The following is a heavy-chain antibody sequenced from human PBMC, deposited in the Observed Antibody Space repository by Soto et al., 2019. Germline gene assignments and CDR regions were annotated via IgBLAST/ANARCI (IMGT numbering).Heavy chain of an antibody. CDR1: GYTFTSYG. D-gene: IGHD3-9*01. J-gene: IGHJ4*02. CDR2: ISAYNGNT. Sequence: GASVKVSCKASGYTFTSYGSSWVRQAPGQGLEWMGWISAYNGNTNYAQKLQGRVTMTTDTSTSTAYMELRSLRSDDTAVYYCARRESYDILTGYYHFDYWGQGTLVTVSS. CDR3: ARRESYDILTGYYHFDY. V-gene: IGHV1-18*01.